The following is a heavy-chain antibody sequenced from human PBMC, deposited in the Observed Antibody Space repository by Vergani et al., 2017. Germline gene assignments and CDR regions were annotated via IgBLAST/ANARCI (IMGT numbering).Heavy chain of an antibody. D-gene: IGHD3-10*01. Sequence: QVQLQESGPGLVKPSETLSLTCAVSGFSIDNGYYWDWIRQPPGKGLEWIGSIYRTGRTHFNPSLKSRVTISVDTSNNHFSLKLSSVTAADTAVYYCARELQGSGWFDPWGQGTLVTVSS. J-gene: IGHJ5*02. CDR2: IYRTGRT. CDR3: ARELQGSGWFDP. V-gene: IGHV4-38-2*02. CDR1: GFSIDNGYY.